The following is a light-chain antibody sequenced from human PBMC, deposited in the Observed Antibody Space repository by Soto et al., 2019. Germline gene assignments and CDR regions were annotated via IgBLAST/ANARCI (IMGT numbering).Light chain of an antibody. CDR1: QTISTY. J-gene: IGKJ3*01. CDR3: QQSYSTSSP. CDR2: AAS. Sequence: DIQMTQSPSSLSASVGDRVTITCRASQTISTYLSWYQQRPRKAPKLLIYAASRLQSGVPSRFSGSGSGTDFILTINSLQPEDFATYYCQQSYSTSSPFGPGTKVEIK. V-gene: IGKV1-39*01.